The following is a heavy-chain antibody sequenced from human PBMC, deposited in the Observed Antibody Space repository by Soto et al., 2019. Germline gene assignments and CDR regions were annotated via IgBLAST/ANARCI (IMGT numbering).Heavy chain of an antibody. CDR3: ASVSGRYFAGGEQQ. V-gene: IGHV3-66*01. D-gene: IGHD3-9*01. CDR2: IYSGGST. CDR1: GFTVSSSY. Sequence: EVQLVESGGGLVQPGGSLRLSCAASGFTVSSSYMSWVRLAPGKGLEWVSVIYSGGSTYYADSVKGRFTVSRDNSKNTLYVQRNSLSADDRAVYYCASVSGRYFAGGEQQWGQGTLVTVSS. J-gene: IGHJ1*01.